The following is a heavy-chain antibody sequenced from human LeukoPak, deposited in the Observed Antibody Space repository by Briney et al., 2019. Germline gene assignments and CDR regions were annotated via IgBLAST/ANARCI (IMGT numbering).Heavy chain of an antibody. D-gene: IGHD1-14*01. CDR2: ISGSGIGT. J-gene: IGHJ4*02. CDR1: GFTFSTYA. V-gene: IGHV3-23*01. CDR3: ARGVEPLAANTLAY. Sequence: GGSLRLSCAASGFTFSTYAMTWVRQAPGKGLEWVSGISGSGIGTFYADSVKGRFTISRDNSKNTLYLEMNSLSPDDTAVYYCARGVEPLAANTLAYWGQGTLVTVSS.